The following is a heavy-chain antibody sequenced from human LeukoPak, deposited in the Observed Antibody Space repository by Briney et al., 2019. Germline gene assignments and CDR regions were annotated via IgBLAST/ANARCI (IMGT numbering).Heavy chain of an antibody. J-gene: IGHJ4*02. V-gene: IGHV3-48*03. CDR2: ISSSGYTI. CDR1: GFTFGSYE. D-gene: IGHD2-15*01. CDR3: AREVAFDYFDY. Sequence: GGSLRLSYAASGFTFGSYEMNWVRQAPGKGLEWVSYISSSGYTIFYADSVKGRFTISRDNANKSLYLQMSSLRVEDTAVYYCAREVAFDYFDYCGQGTLVAVSS.